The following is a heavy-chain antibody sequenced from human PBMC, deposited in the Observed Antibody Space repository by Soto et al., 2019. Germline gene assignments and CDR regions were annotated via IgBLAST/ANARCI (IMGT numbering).Heavy chain of an antibody. CDR1: GFTFSSYA. Sequence: GGSLSLSCAASGFTFSSYAMSWVRQAPGKGLEWVSAISGSGGSTYYADSVKGRFTISRDNSKNTLYLQMNSLRAEDTAVYYCAKGPHCSSTSCYGPAGYWGQGTLVTVSS. CDR3: AKGPHCSSTSCYGPAGY. D-gene: IGHD2-2*01. J-gene: IGHJ4*02. CDR2: ISGSGGST. V-gene: IGHV3-23*01.